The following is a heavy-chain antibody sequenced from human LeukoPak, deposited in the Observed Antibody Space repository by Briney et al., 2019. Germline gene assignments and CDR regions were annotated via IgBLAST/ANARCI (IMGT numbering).Heavy chain of an antibody. CDR3: ARDQRGTAGYYYYYGMDV. Sequence: SGTLSLTCAVSGGSISSSNWWSWVRQPPGKGLEWIGEIYHSGSTNYNPSLKSRVTISVDTSKNQFSLKLSSVTAADTAVYYCARDQRGTAGYYYYYGMDVWGQGTTVTVSS. J-gene: IGHJ6*02. CDR2: IYHSGST. D-gene: IGHD1-1*01. V-gene: IGHV4-4*02. CDR1: GGSISSSNW.